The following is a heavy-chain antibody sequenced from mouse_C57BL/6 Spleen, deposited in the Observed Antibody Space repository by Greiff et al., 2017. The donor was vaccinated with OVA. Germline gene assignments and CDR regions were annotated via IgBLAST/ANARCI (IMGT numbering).Heavy chain of an antibody. Sequence: ESGPGLVKPSQSLSLTCSVTGYSITSGYYWNWIRQFPGNKLEWMGYISYDGSNNYNPSLKNRISITRDTSKNQFFLKLNSVTTEDTATYYCARGESYTRGMDYWGQGTSVTVSS. D-gene: IGHD2-10*01. CDR3: ARGESYTRGMDY. CDR1: GYSITSGYY. V-gene: IGHV3-6*01. CDR2: ISYDGSN. J-gene: IGHJ4*01.